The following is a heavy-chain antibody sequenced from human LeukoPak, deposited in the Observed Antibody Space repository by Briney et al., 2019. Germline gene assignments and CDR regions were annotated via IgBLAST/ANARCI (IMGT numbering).Heavy chain of an antibody. Sequence: PLETLSLTCAVYGGSFSGYYWSWIRQPPGKGLEWIGEINHSGSTNYNPSLKSRVTISVDTSKNQFSLKLSSVTAADTAVYYCARVRDNWFDPWGQGILVTVSS. CDR2: INHSGST. J-gene: IGHJ5*02. CDR1: GGSFSGYY. D-gene: IGHD4-17*01. CDR3: ARVRDNWFDP. V-gene: IGHV4-34*01.